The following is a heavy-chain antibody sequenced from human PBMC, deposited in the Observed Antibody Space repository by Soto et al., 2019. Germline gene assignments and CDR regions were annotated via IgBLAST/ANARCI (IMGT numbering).Heavy chain of an antibody. CDR2: INAANGNT. Sequence: QVQLVQSGAEVKKPGASVKVSCKASGYTFTTYAMHWVRQAPGQRLEWMGWINAANGNTKYSQKFQGRVTITRDTSASTAYMELSSLRSEDTAVYTCARSLVNPAMVTFYYFDYWGQGTLVTVSS. J-gene: IGHJ4*02. V-gene: IGHV1-3*01. D-gene: IGHD5-18*01. CDR3: ARSLVNPAMVTFYYFDY. CDR1: GYTFTTYA.